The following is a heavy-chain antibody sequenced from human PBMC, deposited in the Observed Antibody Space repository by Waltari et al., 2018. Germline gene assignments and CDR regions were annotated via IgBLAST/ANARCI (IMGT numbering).Heavy chain of an antibody. Sequence: QITLKESGPTLVKPTQTLTLTCTFSGFSLSTSGVGVGWIRQPPGKALDWLTLIFWDDEKRYSPSLKGRPTITKDTAKNQLFLAIPNMDPADPATFYCPHLYGSSTPCPLFDSWGQETLVTVSS. D-gene: IGHD2-2*01. CDR3: PHLYGSSTPCPLFDS. CDR2: IFWDDEK. V-gene: IGHV2-5*02. CDR1: GFSLSTSGVG. J-gene: IGHJ4*02.